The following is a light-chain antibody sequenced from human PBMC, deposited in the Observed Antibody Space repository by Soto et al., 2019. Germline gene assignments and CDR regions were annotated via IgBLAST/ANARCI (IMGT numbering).Light chain of an antibody. CDR2: DVS. CDR1: SSDVGAYNY. CDR3: SSYTSYSYV. Sequence: QSALTQPASVSGSPGQSITISCTGTSSDVGAYNYVSWYQQHPGKAPKLMIYDVSNRPSGVSNRFSGSKPGNTASLTISGLQAEDEADYYCSSYTSYSYVFGTGTKLTVL. J-gene: IGLJ1*01. V-gene: IGLV2-14*01.